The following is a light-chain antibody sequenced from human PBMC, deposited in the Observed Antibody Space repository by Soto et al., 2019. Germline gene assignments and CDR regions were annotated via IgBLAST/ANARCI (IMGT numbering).Light chain of an antibody. J-gene: IGKJ2*01. CDR2: GAS. CDR1: QSVSSTY. Sequence: EIVLTQSPGTLSLSPGERATLSCRASQSVSSTYLAWYQQKPGQAPRLLIYGASSRATGIPDRFSGSGSGTAFTLTISRLEPEDFAVYYCQQYGNSPYTFGQGSKLEIE. CDR3: QQYGNSPYT. V-gene: IGKV3-20*01.